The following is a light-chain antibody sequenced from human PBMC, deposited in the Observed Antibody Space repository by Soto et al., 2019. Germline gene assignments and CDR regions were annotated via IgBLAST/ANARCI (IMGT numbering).Light chain of an antibody. Sequence: QSALTQPASVSGSPGQSITISCIGTSSDVGDYNYVSWYQQHPDKTPKLVIYNVNNRPSGVSARFSGSKSGNTASLIISGLQAEDEADYYCSSYTSISTVVFGGGTKVTVL. J-gene: IGLJ2*01. CDR1: SSDVGDYNY. CDR3: SSYTSISTVV. CDR2: NVN. V-gene: IGLV2-14*01.